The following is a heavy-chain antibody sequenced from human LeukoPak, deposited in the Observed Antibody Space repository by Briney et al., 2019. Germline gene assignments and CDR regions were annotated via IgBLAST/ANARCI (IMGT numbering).Heavy chain of an antibody. D-gene: IGHD3-22*01. CDR2: ISSSSSHI. CDR1: GFTFSSYS. V-gene: IGHV3-21*01. CDR3: ARDGDYYDSSGGFDY. Sequence: GGSLRLSCAASGFTFSSYSMNWVRQAPGKGLEWVSSISSSSSHIYYADSVKGRFTISRDNAKNSLYLQMNSLRAEDTAVYYCARDGDYYDSSGGFDYWGQGTLVTVSS. J-gene: IGHJ4*02.